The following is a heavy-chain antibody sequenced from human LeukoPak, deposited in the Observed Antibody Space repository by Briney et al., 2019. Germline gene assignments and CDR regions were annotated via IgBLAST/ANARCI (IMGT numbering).Heavy chain of an antibody. D-gene: IGHD5-12*01. Sequence: SQTLSLTCTVSGGSISSGDYYWGWVRQPPGRGLEWIGYIYYSGSTYYNPSLKSRVTISVDTSKNQFSLKLSSVTAADTAVYYCARGVVSGYDLGTIDYWGQGTLVTVSS. V-gene: IGHV4-30-4*01. CDR2: IYYSGST. CDR3: ARGVVSGYDLGTIDY. CDR1: GGSISSGDYY. J-gene: IGHJ4*02.